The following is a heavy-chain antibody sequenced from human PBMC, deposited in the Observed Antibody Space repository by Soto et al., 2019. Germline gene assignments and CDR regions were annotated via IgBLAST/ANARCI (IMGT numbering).Heavy chain of an antibody. CDR3: AVVPAAIVDAGGWFDP. J-gene: IGHJ5*02. Sequence: ASVKVSCKASGYTFTGYYMHWVRQAPGQGLEWMGIINPNSGGTNYAQKFQGRVTMTRDTSISTAYMELSRLRSDDTAVYYCAVVPAAIVDAGGWFDPWGQGTLVTVSS. CDR2: INPNSGGT. CDR1: GYTFTGYY. D-gene: IGHD2-2*01. V-gene: IGHV1-2*02.